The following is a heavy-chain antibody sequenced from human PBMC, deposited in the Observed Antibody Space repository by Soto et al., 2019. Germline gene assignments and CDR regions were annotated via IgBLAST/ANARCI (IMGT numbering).Heavy chain of an antibody. J-gene: IGHJ6*03. Sequence: PSETLSLTCAVSSCSISGSNWWSWVRQPPGKGLEWIGEIYHSGSTNYNPSLKSRVTISVDKSKNQFSLKLSSVTAADTAVYYCARDASDSTSPTYYYYYYMDVWGKGTTVTVSS. CDR3: ARDASDSTSPTYYYYYYMDV. D-gene: IGHD2-2*01. V-gene: IGHV4-4*02. CDR1: SCSISGSNW. CDR2: IYHSGST.